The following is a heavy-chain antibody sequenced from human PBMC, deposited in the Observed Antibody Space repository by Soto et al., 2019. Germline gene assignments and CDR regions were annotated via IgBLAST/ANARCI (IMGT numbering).Heavy chain of an antibody. J-gene: IGHJ4*02. CDR1: GGSISSGGYY. CDR3: ARGGGGRSMIVVAPTAGFDY. V-gene: IGHV4-31*03. D-gene: IGHD3-22*01. Sequence: QVQLQESGPGLVKPSQTLSLTCTVSGGSISSGGYYWSWIRQHPGKGLEWIGYIYYSGSTYYNPSLKSRVTISVDTSKNQFSLKLSSVTAADTAVYYCARGGGGRSMIVVAPTAGFDYWGQGTLVTVSS. CDR2: IYYSGST.